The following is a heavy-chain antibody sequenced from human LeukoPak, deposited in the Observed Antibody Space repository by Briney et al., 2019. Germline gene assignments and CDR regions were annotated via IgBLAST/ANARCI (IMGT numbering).Heavy chain of an antibody. V-gene: IGHV4-38-2*02. CDR3: ARPEGSSWYGFDY. D-gene: IGHD6-13*01. CDR2: IYHSGST. Sequence: SETLSLTCTVSGYSISSGYYWGWIRQPPGKGLEWIGSIYHSGSTYYNPSLKSRVTISVDTSKNQFSLKLSSVTAADTAVYYCARPEGSSWYGFDYWGQGTLVTVSS. J-gene: IGHJ4*02. CDR1: GYSISSGYY.